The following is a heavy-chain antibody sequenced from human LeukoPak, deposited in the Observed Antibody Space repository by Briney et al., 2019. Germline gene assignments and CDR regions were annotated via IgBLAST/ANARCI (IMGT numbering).Heavy chain of an antibody. Sequence: PGGSLRLSCAASGFTFSSYSMNWVRQAPGKGLEWVSSISSSSSYIYYADSVKSRFTISRDNAKNSLYLQMNSLRAEDTAVYYCAREGYYDSSGYYVEDFDYWGQGTLVTVSS. CDR2: ISSSSSYI. CDR3: AREGYYDSSGYYVEDFDY. D-gene: IGHD3-22*01. CDR1: GFTFSSYS. J-gene: IGHJ4*02. V-gene: IGHV3-21*01.